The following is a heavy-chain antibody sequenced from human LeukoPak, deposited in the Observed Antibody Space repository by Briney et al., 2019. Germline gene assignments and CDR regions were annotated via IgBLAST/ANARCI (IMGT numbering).Heavy chain of an antibody. CDR1: GYTFTSYA. Sequence: GASVKVSCKASGYTFTSYATHWVRQAPGQRLEWMGWINAGNGNTKYSQKFQGRVTITRDTPASTAYMELSSLRSEDTAVYYCARDPNYGSGSTNGWFDPWGQGTLVTVSS. CDR3: ARDPNYGSGSTNGWFDP. CDR2: INAGNGNT. V-gene: IGHV1-3*01. D-gene: IGHD3-10*01. J-gene: IGHJ5*02.